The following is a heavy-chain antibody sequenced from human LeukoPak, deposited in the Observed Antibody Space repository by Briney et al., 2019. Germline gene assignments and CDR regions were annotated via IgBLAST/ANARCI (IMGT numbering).Heavy chain of an antibody. D-gene: IGHD3-22*01. J-gene: IGHJ4*02. CDR2: ISAYNGNT. CDR3: ASSSDYDSSGDFDY. V-gene: IGHV1-18*01. Sequence: ASVKVSCKASGFIFTSYDMNWVRQATGQGLEWMGWISAYNGNTNYAQKLQGRVTMTTDTSTSTAYMELRSLRSDDTAVYYCASSSDYDSSGDFDYWGQGTLVTVSS. CDR1: GFIFTSYD.